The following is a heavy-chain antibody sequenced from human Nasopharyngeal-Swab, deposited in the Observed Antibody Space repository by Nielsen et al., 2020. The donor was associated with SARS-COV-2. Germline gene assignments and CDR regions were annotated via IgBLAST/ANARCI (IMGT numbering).Heavy chain of an antibody. D-gene: IGHD4-17*01. Sequence: GGSLRLSCAASGFTVSSNYMGWVRQAPGKGLEWVSVIYSGGSTYYADSVKGRFTISRDNSKNTLYLQMNSLRAEDTAVYYCARETPTVTGSGFDYWGQGTLVTVSS. V-gene: IGHV3-66*01. CDR3: ARETPTVTGSGFDY. CDR2: IYSGGST. CDR1: GFTVSSNY. J-gene: IGHJ4*02.